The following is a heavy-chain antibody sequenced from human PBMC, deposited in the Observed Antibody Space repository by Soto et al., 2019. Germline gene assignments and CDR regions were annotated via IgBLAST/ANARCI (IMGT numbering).Heavy chain of an antibody. V-gene: IGHV4-59*01. CDR3: ARDMSGGSSWYEFDS. D-gene: IGHD6-13*01. Sequence: TLSLTCIVSGDSIRSSYWSWVRQPPGRGLEWIGYVYHSGTTNSNPSLKSRVTISADTSKNLFSLKLISVTPADTAVYFCARDMSGGSSWYEFDSWGPGTLVTVSS. CDR1: GDSIRSSY. J-gene: IGHJ4*02. CDR2: VYHSGTT.